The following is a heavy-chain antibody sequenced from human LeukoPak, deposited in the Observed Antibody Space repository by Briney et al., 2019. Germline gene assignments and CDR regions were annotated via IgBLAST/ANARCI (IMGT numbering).Heavy chain of an antibody. CDR3: AREKYCGGDCGLDY. D-gene: IGHD2-21*01. CDR1: GFTFSTYS. CDR2: ISSSGSYI. V-gene: IGHV3-21*01. Sequence: GGSLRLSCAASGFTFSTYSVNWVRQAPGKGLEWVSSISSSGSYIYYADSVKGRFTISRDNAKNSLYLQTNSLRAEDTAVYYCAREKYCGGDCGLDYWGQGTLVTVSS. J-gene: IGHJ4*02.